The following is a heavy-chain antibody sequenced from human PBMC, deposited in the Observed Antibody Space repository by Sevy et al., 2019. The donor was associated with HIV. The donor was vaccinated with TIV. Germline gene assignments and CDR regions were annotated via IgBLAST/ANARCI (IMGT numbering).Heavy chain of an antibody. CDR3: ARGLSAARRGAFDI. CDR2: INHSGST. V-gene: IGHV4-34*01. D-gene: IGHD6-6*01. CDR1: GGSFSGYY. J-gene: IGHJ3*02. Sequence: SETLSLTCAVYGGSFSGYYWSWIRQPPGKRLEWIGEINHSGSTNYNPSLKSRVTISVDTSKNQFSLKLSSVTAADTAVYYCARGLSAARRGAFDIWGQGTMVTVSS.